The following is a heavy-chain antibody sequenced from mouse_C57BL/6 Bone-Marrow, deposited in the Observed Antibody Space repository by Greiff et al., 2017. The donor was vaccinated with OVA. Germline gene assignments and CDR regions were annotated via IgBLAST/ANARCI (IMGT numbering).Heavy chain of an antibody. Sequence: EVQGVESGGDLVKPGGSLKLSCAASGFTFSSYGMSWVRQTPGKRLEWVATISSGGSYTYYPDSVKGRFTISKDNAKKPLYLQTSSLKSEDTTMYYCAIPSNWDWFAYWGQGTLVTVSA. CDR2: ISSGGSYT. CDR3: AIPSNWDWFAY. J-gene: IGHJ3*01. D-gene: IGHD4-1*01. CDR1: GFTFSSYG. V-gene: IGHV5-6*01.